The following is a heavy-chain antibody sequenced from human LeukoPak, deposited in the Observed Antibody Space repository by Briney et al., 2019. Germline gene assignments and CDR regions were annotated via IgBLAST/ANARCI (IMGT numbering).Heavy chain of an antibody. CDR1: GYTFSNND. J-gene: IGHJ4*02. V-gene: IGHV1-8*03. Sequence: ASVKVSCKASGYTFSNNDINWVRQATGQRLEWMGWMNPISGNTGFAQKFQGRVTISRSTSISTAYMELSSLRSDDTAVYYCVRGAKCSGGGCDSKEYVYYFDYWGQGTLVTVSS. CDR2: MNPISGNT. CDR3: VRGAKCSGGGCDSKEYVYYFDY. D-gene: IGHD6-25*01.